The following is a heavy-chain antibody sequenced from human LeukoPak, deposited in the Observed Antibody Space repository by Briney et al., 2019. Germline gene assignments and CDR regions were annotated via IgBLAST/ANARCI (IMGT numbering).Heavy chain of an antibody. J-gene: IGHJ4*02. CDR2: IKQDGSEK. V-gene: IGHV3-7*01. CDR3: ASDRAAAALGY. D-gene: IGHD6-13*01. CDR1: GFTFSSHG. Sequence: QPGGSLRLSCAASGFTFSSHGIDWVRQAPGKGLEWVANIKQDGSEKYYVDSVKGRFTISRDNAKNSLYLQMNSLRAEDTAVYYCASDRAAAALGYWGQGTLVTVSS.